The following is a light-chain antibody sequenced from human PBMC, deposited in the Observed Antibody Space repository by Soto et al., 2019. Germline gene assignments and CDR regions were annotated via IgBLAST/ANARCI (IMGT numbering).Light chain of an antibody. Sequence: EIVMTQSPATLSVSPGERATLSCRASQSVCSNLAWYQQKPGQAPRLLIYGASTRATGIPARFSGSGSGTEFTLTISSLQSEDFVVYYCQQYNNWPPVTFRGGTKVEIK. CDR1: QSVCSN. V-gene: IGKV3-15*01. CDR2: GAS. CDR3: QQYNNWPPVT. J-gene: IGKJ4*01.